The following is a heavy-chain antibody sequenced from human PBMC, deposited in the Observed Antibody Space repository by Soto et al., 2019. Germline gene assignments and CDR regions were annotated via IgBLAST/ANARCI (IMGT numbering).Heavy chain of an antibody. Sequence: SETLSLTCTFSGGSISSGGYSWSWIRQPPGKGLEWIGYIFHTGSTYYNPSLKSRVTISVDRSNDQFPLKLNSVTAADTAVYYCARGGATKLDYWGQGTLVTVSS. V-gene: IGHV4-30-2*01. CDR3: ARGGATKLDY. CDR2: IFHTGST. D-gene: IGHD5-12*01. CDR1: GGSISSGGYS. J-gene: IGHJ4*02.